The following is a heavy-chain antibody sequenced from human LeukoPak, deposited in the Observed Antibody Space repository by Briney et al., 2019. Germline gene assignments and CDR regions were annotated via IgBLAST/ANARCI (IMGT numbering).Heavy chain of an antibody. CDR1: RFTFSSYA. Sequence: PGGSLRLSCAASRFTFSSYAMSWVRQAPGRGLEWVSTIGGTGDGTYYADSVKGRFTISRDNSMDTLFLQMNSLKAEDTAVYYCAKDPVVYHGGSGWHYFDYWGQGTLVTVSP. D-gene: IGHD6-19*01. CDR3: AKDPVVYHGGSGWHYFDY. CDR2: IGGTGDGT. J-gene: IGHJ4*02. V-gene: IGHV3-23*01.